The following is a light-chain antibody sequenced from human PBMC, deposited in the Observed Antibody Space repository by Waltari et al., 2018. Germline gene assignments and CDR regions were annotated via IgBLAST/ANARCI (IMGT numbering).Light chain of an antibody. J-gene: IGLJ3*02. Sequence: QSALTQPASVSGSPVQSITISCTGTSSDGGGYNYVSWYQQHPGKAPKLMIYDVSNRPSGVSNRFSGSKSGNTASLTISGLQPEDEADYYCNSFTSSSTVVFGGGTKLTVL. CDR1: SSDGGGYNY. V-gene: IGLV2-14*03. CDR3: NSFTSSSTVV. CDR2: DVS.